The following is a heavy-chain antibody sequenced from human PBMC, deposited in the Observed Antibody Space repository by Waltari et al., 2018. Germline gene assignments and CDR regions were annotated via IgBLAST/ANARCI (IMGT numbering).Heavy chain of an antibody. J-gene: IGHJ3*02. Sequence: QVQLQQSGPGLVKPSQTLSLTCAISGDSVSSTSAGWNWIRQSPSRGLEWLGRTYYRSTWYDDYAVSVKSRITINTDTSKNQFSLQLNSVTPEDTAVYYCARDKGSSWTGALWAFHIWGQGTVVTVSS. CDR2: TYYRSTWYD. CDR1: GDSVSSTSAG. CDR3: ARDKGSSWTGALWAFHI. V-gene: IGHV6-1*01. D-gene: IGHD6-13*01.